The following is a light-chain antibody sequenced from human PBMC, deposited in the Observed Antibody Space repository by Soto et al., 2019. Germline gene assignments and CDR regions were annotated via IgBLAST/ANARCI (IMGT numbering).Light chain of an antibody. J-gene: IGKJ1*01. V-gene: IGKV3-20*01. CDR1: QSVSSSY. CDR3: QQYGSSPQT. CDR2: GAS. Sequence: VLTQSPGTLSLSPGERATLSCRASQSVSSSYLAWYQQKPGPAPRLLIYGASSRATGIPDRFSGSGSGTDFPLTISRLEPEDFAVYYCQQYGSSPQTFGQGTKVDIK.